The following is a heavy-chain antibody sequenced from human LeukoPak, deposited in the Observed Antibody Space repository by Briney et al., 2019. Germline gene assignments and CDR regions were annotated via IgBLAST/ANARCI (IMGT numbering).Heavy chain of an antibody. V-gene: IGHV3-33*01. J-gene: IGHJ4*02. CDR3: ARDQWPHGSFDC. CDR1: GFTFSSYG. CDR2: IWYDGSNK. Sequence: GGSLRLSCAASGFTFSSYGMHWVRQAPGKGLEWVAVIWYDGSNKYYADSVKGRFTISRDNSKNTLYLQMNSLRAEDTAVYYCARDQWPHGSFDCWGQGTLVTVSS. D-gene: IGHD6-19*01.